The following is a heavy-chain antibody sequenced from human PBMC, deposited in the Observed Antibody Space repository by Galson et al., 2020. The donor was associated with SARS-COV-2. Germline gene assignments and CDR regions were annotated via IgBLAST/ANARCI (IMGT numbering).Heavy chain of an antibody. CDR2: TYYTSTWSN. CDR3: ARWIHHENYFDS. CDR1: GDSVSSNRAA. J-gene: IGHJ4*02. V-gene: IGHV6-1*01. Sequence: SQTLSLTCAISGDSVSSNRAAWNWIRQSPSRGLEWLGRTYYTSTWSNEYAASVKSRITINPDTSTNQFSLQLNSVTPEDTALYYCARWIHHENYFDSWRQGTLVTVSS. D-gene: IGHD2-2*03.